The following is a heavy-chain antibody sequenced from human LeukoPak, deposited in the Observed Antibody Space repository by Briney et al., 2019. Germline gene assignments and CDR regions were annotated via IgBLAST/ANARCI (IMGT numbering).Heavy chain of an antibody. CDR1: GVSIFNYY. J-gene: IGHJ2*01. D-gene: IGHD3-22*01. V-gene: IGHV4-4*08. CDR3: ARRVYYDTSGYHPTAGYFDL. CDR2: VYANGIT. Sequence: PSETLSLTCTVSGVSIFNYYWHWIRQSPGKGLEWVGYVYANGITAYNPSLRSRGSMSIDTSRSQFSLRLTSVTAADTATYYCARRVYYDTSGYHPTAGYFDLWGRGTLVSVSS.